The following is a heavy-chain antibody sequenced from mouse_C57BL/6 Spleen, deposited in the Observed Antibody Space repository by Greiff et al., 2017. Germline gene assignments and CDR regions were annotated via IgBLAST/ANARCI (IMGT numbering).Heavy chain of an antibody. V-gene: IGHV10-3*01. J-gene: IGHJ3*01. D-gene: IGHD2-2*01. CDR3: VRYHGYGGLAY. CDR2: IRSKRSNYAT. Sequence: EVQRVESGGGLVQPKGSLKLSCAASGFTFNTYAMHWVRQAPGKGLEWVARIRSKRSNYATYYADSVKDRFTISRDDSQSMLYLQMNNLTTEDTAMYYCVRYHGYGGLAYWGQGTLVTVSA. CDR1: GFTFNTYA.